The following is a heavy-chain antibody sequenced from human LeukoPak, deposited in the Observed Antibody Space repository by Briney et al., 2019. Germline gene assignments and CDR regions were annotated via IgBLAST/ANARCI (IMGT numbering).Heavy chain of an antibody. Sequence: GGSLRLSCAASGFTFSSYSMNWVRQAPGKGLEWVSSISSSSSYIYYADSVKGRFTISRDNAKNSLYLQMNSLRAEDTAVYYCARAVPYCSSTSCYRKMFDYWGQGTLVTVSS. D-gene: IGHD2-2*02. CDR2: ISSSSSYI. CDR3: ARAVPYCSSTSCYRKMFDY. CDR1: GFTFSSYS. V-gene: IGHV3-21*01. J-gene: IGHJ4*02.